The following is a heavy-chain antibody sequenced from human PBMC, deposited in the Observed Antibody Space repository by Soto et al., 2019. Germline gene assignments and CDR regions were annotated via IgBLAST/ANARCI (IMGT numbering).Heavy chain of an antibody. Sequence: EVQLVESGGGLVQPGGSLRLSCAASGFTFSSYWMSWVRQAPGKGLEWVANIKQDGSEKYYVDYVKGRFTISRDNANNSLYLQINSLRAEDTAVYYCATDLASTTIPNYWGQGTLGTVSS. D-gene: IGHD4-17*01. CDR1: GFTFSSYW. CDR2: IKQDGSEK. V-gene: IGHV3-7*04. J-gene: IGHJ4*02. CDR3: ATDLASTTIPNY.